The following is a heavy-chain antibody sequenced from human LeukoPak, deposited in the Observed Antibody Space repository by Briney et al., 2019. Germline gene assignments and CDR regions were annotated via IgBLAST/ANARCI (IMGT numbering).Heavy chain of an antibody. D-gene: IGHD5-12*01. J-gene: IGHJ4*02. Sequence: ASVKVSCKVSGYTLTELSMHWVRQAPGKGLEWMGGFDPEDGETIYAQKFQGRVTMTEDTSTDTAYMELSSLRSGDTAVYYCATDIPAGYSGYPPPFDYWGQGTLVTVSS. CDR3: ATDIPAGYSGYPPPFDY. V-gene: IGHV1-24*01. CDR2: FDPEDGET. CDR1: GYTLTELS.